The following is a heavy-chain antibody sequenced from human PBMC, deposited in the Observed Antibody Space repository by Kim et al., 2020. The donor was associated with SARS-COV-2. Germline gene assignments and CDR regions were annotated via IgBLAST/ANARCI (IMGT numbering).Heavy chain of an antibody. CDR2: ISSSSSYI. Sequence: GGSLRLSCAASGFTFSSYSMNWVRQAPGKGLEWVSSISSSSSYIYYADSVKGRFTISRDNAKNSLYLQMNSLRAEDTAVYYCARAHALYSSGPNWFDPWGQGTLVTVSS. CDR3: ARAHALYSSGPNWFDP. D-gene: IGHD6-19*01. J-gene: IGHJ5*02. CDR1: GFTFSSYS. V-gene: IGHV3-21*01.